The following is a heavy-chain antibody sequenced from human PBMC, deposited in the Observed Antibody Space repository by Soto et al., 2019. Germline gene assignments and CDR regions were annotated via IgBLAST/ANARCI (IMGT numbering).Heavy chain of an antibody. V-gene: IGHV4-59*01. D-gene: IGHD6-25*01. Sequence: QVQLQESGPGLVKPSETLSLTCTVSGGSMSGYCWSWIRQPPGKGLEWIGNMYYSGSTNYNPSLKCRVTISVDTSKNQFYLKLTSVPSADTAVYYCATGAAATWYYWGQGTLVTVSS. CDR1: GGSMSGYC. CDR3: ATGAAATWYY. J-gene: IGHJ4*02. CDR2: MYYSGST.